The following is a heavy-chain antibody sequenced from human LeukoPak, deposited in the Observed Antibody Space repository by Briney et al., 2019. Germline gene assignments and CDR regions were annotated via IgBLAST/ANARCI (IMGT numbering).Heavy chain of an antibody. CDR1: GYNSTSYW. Sequence: GESLKISCKGSGYNSTSYWIGWVRQMPGKGLEWMGIIYPGDSDTRYSPSFQGQVTISADKSISTAYLQWSSLRASDTAMHYCARGVEMATLNAFDIWGQGTMVTVSS. J-gene: IGHJ3*02. D-gene: IGHD5-24*01. V-gene: IGHV5-51*01. CDR3: ARGVEMATLNAFDI. CDR2: IYPGDSDT.